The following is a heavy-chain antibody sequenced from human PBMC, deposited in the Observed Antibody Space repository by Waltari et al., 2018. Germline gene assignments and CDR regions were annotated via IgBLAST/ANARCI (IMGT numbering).Heavy chain of an antibody. CDR2: VYFTGSS. V-gene: IGHV4-39*01. J-gene: IGHJ4*02. CDR1: GFSITSTTHY. D-gene: IGHD1-26*01. CDR3: ATIDETPGLTWGLYFDN. Sequence: QMQLQESGPRLLKPSETLSLTCTVSGFSITSTTHYWAWFRRPPGKGLEWIGNVYFTGSSHYDPSLRSRVTLSVDSSKNQFSLRLTSVTAADSATYYCATIDETPGLTWGLYFDNWGPGAQVTVSS.